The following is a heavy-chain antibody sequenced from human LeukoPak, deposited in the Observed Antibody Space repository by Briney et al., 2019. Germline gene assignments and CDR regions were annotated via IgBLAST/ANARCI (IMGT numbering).Heavy chain of an antibody. J-gene: IGHJ4*02. Sequence: GGSLRLSCAASGFTFSSYAMSWVRQAPGKGLEWVSCISSSSSFIYYADSVKGRITISRDNAKNSLYLQMNSLRAEDTAVYYCARDDYGGIDYWGQGTLVTVSS. D-gene: IGHD4-23*01. CDR1: GFTFSSYA. V-gene: IGHV3-21*01. CDR3: ARDDYGGIDY. CDR2: ISSSSSFI.